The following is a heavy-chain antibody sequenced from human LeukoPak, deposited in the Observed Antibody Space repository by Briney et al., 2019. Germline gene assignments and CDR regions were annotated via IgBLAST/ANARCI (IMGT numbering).Heavy chain of an antibody. CDR1: GFTFSTYA. CDR3: AKGSSPSRPYYFDN. V-gene: IGHV3-23*01. D-gene: IGHD3-10*01. J-gene: IGHJ4*02. CDR2: ISNCGSST. Sequence: HPGGSLSLSCTASGFTFSTYAMSWVRQAPGKGLEWDSAISNCGSSTSYAHYVTGRFTISRDSSKNTVYLQMNSLRADDTAVYYCAKGSSPSRPYYFDNWGQGTLVTVSS.